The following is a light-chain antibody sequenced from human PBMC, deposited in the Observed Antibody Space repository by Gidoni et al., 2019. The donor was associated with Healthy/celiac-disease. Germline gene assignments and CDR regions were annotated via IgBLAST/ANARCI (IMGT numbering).Light chain of an antibody. V-gene: IGKV3-11*01. CDR3: QQRSNWPGVT. CDR1: QSVSSY. Sequence: EIVLTQSPATLSLSPGERATLSCRASQSVSSYLAWYQQKPGQAPRLLIYDASNRATGIPGRFSGSGSGTDFPLTISSLEPEDFSVYYCQQRSNWPGVTFGPGTKVDIK. CDR2: DAS. J-gene: IGKJ3*01.